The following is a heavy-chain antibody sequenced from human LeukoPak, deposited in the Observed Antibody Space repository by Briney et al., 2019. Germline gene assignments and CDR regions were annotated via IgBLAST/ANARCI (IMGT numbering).Heavy chain of an antibody. CDR1: GGSFSGYY. CDR3: ARGEYSGSTYYFDY. Sequence: SETLSLTCAVYGGSFSGYYWSWIRQPPGKGLEWIGEINHSGSTNYNPSLKSRVTISVDTSKNQFSLKLSSVTAADTAVYYCARGEYSGSTYYFDYWGRGPLVTVSS. D-gene: IGHD1-26*01. V-gene: IGHV4-34*01. J-gene: IGHJ4*02. CDR2: INHSGST.